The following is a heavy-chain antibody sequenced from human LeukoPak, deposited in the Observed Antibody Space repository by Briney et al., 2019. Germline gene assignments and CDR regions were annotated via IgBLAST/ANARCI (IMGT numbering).Heavy chain of an antibody. J-gene: IGHJ4*02. V-gene: IGHV4-39*07. Sequence: SETLSLTCTVSGGSISSSSYYWGWIRQPPGKGLEWIGSIYYSGSTYYNPSLKSRVTISVDTSKNQFSLKLSSVTAADTAVYYCARDRIVGAPFDYWGQGTLVTVSS. D-gene: IGHD1-26*01. CDR3: ARDRIVGAPFDY. CDR1: GGSISSSSYY. CDR2: IYYSGST.